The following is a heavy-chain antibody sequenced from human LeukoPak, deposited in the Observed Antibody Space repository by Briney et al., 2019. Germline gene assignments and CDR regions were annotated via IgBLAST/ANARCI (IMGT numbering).Heavy chain of an antibody. CDR2: IKQDGSEK. V-gene: IGHV3-7*01. CDR3: ARAPGNYYNEYYFDY. Sequence: PGGSLRLSCAASGFTFSSYWMSWVRQAPGKGLEWVANIKQDGSEKYYVDSVKGRFTISRDNAKNSLYLQMNSLRAEDTAVYYRARAPGNYYNEYYFDYWCQGTLVTVSS. CDR1: GFTFSSYW. J-gene: IGHJ4*02. D-gene: IGHD3-10*01.